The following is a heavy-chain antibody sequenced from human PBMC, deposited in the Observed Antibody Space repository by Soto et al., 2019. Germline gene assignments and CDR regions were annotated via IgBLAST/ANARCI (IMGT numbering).Heavy chain of an antibody. D-gene: IGHD2-2*01. J-gene: IGHJ6*02. V-gene: IGHV1-69*06. CDR2: IIPIFGTA. Sequence: SVKVSCKASGGTFSSCAISWVRQAPGQGLEWMGGIIPIFGTANYAQKFQGRVTITADKSTSTAYMELSSLRSEDTAVYYCARPRYCSSTSCNSNYGMDVWGQGTTVTVSS. CDR3: ARPRYCSSTSCNSNYGMDV. CDR1: GGTFSSCA.